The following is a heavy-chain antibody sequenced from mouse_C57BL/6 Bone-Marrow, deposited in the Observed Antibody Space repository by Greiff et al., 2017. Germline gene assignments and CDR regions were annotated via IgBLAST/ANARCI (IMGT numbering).Heavy chain of an antibody. D-gene: IGHD2-5*01. V-gene: IGHV1-59*01. CDR3: ARGYYSNPFAY. J-gene: IGHJ3*01. CDR1: GYTFTSYW. CDR2: IDPSDSYT. Sequence: VQLQQPGAELVRPGTSVKLSCKASGYTFTSYWMHWVKQRPGQGLEWIGVIDPSDSYTNYNQKFEGQATLTVNKSSSPAYMQLSSLTSEDSAVYYCARGYYSNPFAYWGQGTLVTVSA.